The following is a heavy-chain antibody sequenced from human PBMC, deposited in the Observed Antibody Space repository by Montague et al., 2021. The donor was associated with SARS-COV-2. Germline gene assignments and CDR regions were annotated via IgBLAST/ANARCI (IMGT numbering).Heavy chain of an antibody. CDR3: ARHGSSGYFYWLGD. CDR1: GGSISSSSYY. D-gene: IGHD3-9*01. CDR2: IYYSGST. Sequence: SETLSLTCTVSGGSISSSSYYWGWIRQPPGKGLEWIGSIYYSGSTYYNPSLKSRVTISVDTSKNQFSLKLSSVTAADTAVYYCARHGSSGYFYWLGDWGQGTLVTVSS. J-gene: IGHJ4*02. V-gene: IGHV4-39*01.